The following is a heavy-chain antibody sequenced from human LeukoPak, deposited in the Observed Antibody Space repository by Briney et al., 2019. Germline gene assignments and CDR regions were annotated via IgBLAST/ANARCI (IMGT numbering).Heavy chain of an antibody. CDR1: GGTFSSYA. V-gene: IGHV1-69*13. J-gene: IGHJ5*02. CDR2: IIPIFGTA. Sequence: ASVKVPCKASGGTFSSYAISWVRQAPGQGLEWMGGIIPIFGTANYAQKFQGRVTITADESTSTAYMELSSLRSEDTAVYYCARVRHYDLNWFDPWGQGTLVTVSS. CDR3: ARVRHYDLNWFDP. D-gene: IGHD3-3*01.